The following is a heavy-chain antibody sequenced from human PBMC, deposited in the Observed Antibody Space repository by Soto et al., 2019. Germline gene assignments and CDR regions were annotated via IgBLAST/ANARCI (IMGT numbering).Heavy chain of an antibody. V-gene: IGHV1-18*01. CDR2: ISAYNDNT. CDR1: GYTFTSYG. Sequence: ASVKVSCKASGYTFTSYGISWVRQAPGQGLEWMGWISAYNDNTNYAQKFQGRVTITADESTSTAYMELSSLRSEDTAVYYCARGPYQYYYGSGSYYDWGQGTLVTVSS. J-gene: IGHJ4*02. CDR3: ARGPYQYYYGSGSYYD. D-gene: IGHD3-10*01.